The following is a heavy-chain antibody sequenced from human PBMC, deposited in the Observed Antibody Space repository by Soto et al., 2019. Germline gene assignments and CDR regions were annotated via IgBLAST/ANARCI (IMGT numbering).Heavy chain of an antibody. Sequence: SETLSLTCTVSGGSICSGGYYWGWIRQHPGKGLEWIGYIYYSGSTYYNPSLKSRVTISVDTSKNQFSLKLSSVTAADTAVYYCARDRHSYGFSSYYYYYGMDVWGQGTTVTVSS. CDR3: ARDRHSYGFSSYYYYYGMDV. CDR1: GGSICSGGYY. D-gene: IGHD5-18*01. J-gene: IGHJ6*02. CDR2: IYYSGST. V-gene: IGHV4-31*03.